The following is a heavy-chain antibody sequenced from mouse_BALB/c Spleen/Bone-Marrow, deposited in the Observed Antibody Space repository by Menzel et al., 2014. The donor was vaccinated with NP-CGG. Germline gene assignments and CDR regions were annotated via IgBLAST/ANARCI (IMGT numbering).Heavy chain of an antibody. CDR1: GFTSSSYG. V-gene: IGHV5-6*01. D-gene: IGHD2-4*01. Sequence: EVKLMESGGDLVKPGGSLKLSCAASGFTSSSYGMSWVRQTPDKRLEWVATISSGGSYTYYPDSVKGQFTISRDNAKNTLYLQMSSLKSEDTAMYYCARQTYYDYDGYFDYWGQGTTLTVSS. J-gene: IGHJ2*01. CDR3: ARQTYYDYDGYFDY. CDR2: ISSGGSYT.